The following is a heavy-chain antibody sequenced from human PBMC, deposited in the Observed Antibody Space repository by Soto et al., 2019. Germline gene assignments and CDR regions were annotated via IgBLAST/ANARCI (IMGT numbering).Heavy chain of an antibody. J-gene: IGHJ4*02. CDR3: APHWNFDY. Sequence: GGSLRLSCAASGFTLSNAWVSWVRQAPGKGLEWVGRIKNKMEGWTTDYAAPVKGRFTISRDDSKNMLYLQMNSLISDASAVYYCAPHWNFDYWGQGTLVTVSS. CDR2: IKNKMEGWTT. CDR1: GFTLSNAW. V-gene: IGHV3-15*01. D-gene: IGHD3-3*01.